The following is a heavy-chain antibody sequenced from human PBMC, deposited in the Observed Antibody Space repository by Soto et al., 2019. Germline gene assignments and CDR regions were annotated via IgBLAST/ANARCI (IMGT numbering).Heavy chain of an antibody. D-gene: IGHD3-3*01. CDR1: GFTFSNAW. J-gene: IGHJ3*02. Sequence: GGSLRLSCAASGFTFSNAWMSWVRQAPGKGLEWVGRIKSKTDGGTTDYAAPVKGRFTISRDDSKNTLYLQMNSLKTEDTAVYYCTTDLLRFLKDAFDIWGQGTMVTVSS. CDR3: TTDLLRFLKDAFDI. CDR2: IKSKTDGGTT. V-gene: IGHV3-15*01.